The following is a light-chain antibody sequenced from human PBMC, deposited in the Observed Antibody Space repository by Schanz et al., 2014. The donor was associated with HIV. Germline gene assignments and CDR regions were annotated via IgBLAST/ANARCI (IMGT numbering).Light chain of an antibody. V-gene: IGKV3-15*01. CDR1: QSVTSN. Sequence: EIVMTQSPATLSVSPGERAALSCRASQSVTSNLAWYQQRPGQAPRLLISGASTRATGVPARFSGSGSGTEFTLTISSLQPDDFATYYCQQYNTKPYTFGQGTKLEIK. CDR3: QQYNTKPYT. CDR2: GAS. J-gene: IGKJ2*01.